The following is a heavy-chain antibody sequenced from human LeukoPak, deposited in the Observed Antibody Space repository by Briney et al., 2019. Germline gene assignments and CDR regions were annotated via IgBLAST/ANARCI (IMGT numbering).Heavy chain of an antibody. D-gene: IGHD3-9*01. CDR1: GGTFSSYA. J-gene: IGHJ4*02. CDR3: ARARGLDILTGYAFDY. Sequence: SVKVSCKASGGTFSSYAISWVRQAPGQGLEWMGRIIPILGIANYAQKFQGRVTITADKSTSTAYMELSSLRSEDTAVYYCARARGLDILTGYAFDYRGQGTLVTVSS. V-gene: IGHV1-69*04. CDR2: IIPILGIA.